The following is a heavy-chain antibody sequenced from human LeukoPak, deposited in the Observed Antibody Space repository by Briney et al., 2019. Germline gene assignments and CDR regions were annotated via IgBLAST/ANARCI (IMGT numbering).Heavy chain of an antibody. Sequence: GGSLRLSCAASGFTFDDYAMNWGRQGPGKGLEWVSGINWNGGDTGYADSVRGRFTISRDNAKNSLHLQMNSLTVEDTAFYYCARVKGGATTDYWGQGTLVTVSS. CDR1: GFTFDDYA. CDR3: ARVKGGATTDY. D-gene: IGHD1-26*01. V-gene: IGHV3-20*04. J-gene: IGHJ4*02. CDR2: INWNGGDT.